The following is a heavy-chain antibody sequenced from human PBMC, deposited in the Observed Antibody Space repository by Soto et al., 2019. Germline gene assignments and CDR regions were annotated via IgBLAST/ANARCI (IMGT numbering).Heavy chain of an antibody. CDR2: ISSSGSTI. CDR3: ARNGEDDAFDI. J-gene: IGHJ3*02. D-gene: IGHD3-10*01. CDR1: GFTFSSYE. Sequence: EVQLVESGGGLVQPGGSLRLSCADSGFTFSSYEMNWVRQAPGKEREWVSYISSSGSTIYYADSVKGRLTISRDNAKNSLYLQMNSLRAEDTAVYYCARNGEDDAFDIWGQGTMVTVSS. V-gene: IGHV3-48*03.